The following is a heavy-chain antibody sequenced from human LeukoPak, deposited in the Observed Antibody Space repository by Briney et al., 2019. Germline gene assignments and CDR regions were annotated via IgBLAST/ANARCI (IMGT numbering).Heavy chain of an antibody. CDR2: IYYSGTT. CDR1: GGSISSYD. Sequence: SETLSLTCTVSGGSISSYDWSWIRQPPGKGLEWIGYIYYSGTTNYNPSLKSRVTISVGTSKNQFSLKLSSVTAADTAVYYCARGSAAAGPPDYWGQGTLVTVSS. J-gene: IGHJ4*02. V-gene: IGHV4-59*01. D-gene: IGHD6-13*01. CDR3: ARGSAAAGPPDY.